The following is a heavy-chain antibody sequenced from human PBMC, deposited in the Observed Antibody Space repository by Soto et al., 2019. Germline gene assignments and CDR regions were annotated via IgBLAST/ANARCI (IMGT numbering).Heavy chain of an antibody. Sequence: SETLSLTCSVSGGSMYSYFWSWIRQPPGKGLEWIGYVYYGGSANYNPSPKSRVTFSVDTSKNEVSLKLTSVTAADTAVYYCARADRKWLDPWGQGILVTVSS. V-gene: IGHV4-59*01. J-gene: IGHJ5*02. CDR2: VYYGGSA. CDR3: ARADRKWLDP. CDR1: GGSMYSYF.